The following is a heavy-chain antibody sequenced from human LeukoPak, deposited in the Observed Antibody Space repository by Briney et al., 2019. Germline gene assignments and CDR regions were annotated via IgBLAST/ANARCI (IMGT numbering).Heavy chain of an antibody. V-gene: IGHV4-39*02. CDR1: GGSFSSSSYY. J-gene: IGHJ4*02. CDR2: IHYNGNT. Sequence: PSETLSLTCTVSGGSFSSSSYYWGWIRQPPGKGLEWIGSIHYNGNTYYNPSLKSRVTISADTSKNQFSLKLSSVTAADTAVYYCAREGLYYGSGSYLDYWGQGTLVTVSS. D-gene: IGHD3-10*01. CDR3: AREGLYYGSGSYLDY.